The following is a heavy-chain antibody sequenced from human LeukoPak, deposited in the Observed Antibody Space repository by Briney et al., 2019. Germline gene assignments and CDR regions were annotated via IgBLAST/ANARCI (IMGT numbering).Heavy chain of an antibody. CDR3: AREYYDSSGYTNRLYYFDY. J-gene: IGHJ4*02. CDR2: ISGSGDST. D-gene: IGHD3-22*01. CDR1: GFTFSTYA. Sequence: PGGSLRLSCAASGFTFSTYAVNWVRQAPGKGLEWVSTISGSGDSTYYADSVKGRFTISRDNSKDTLYLQMNSLRAEDTAVYYCAREYYDSSGYTNRLYYFDYWGQGTLVTVSS. V-gene: IGHV3-23*01.